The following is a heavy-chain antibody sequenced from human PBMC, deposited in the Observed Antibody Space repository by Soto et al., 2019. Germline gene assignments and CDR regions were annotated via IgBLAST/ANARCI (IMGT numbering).Heavy chain of an antibody. CDR3: AREEAYDQSSRDYWLSSFDL. V-gene: IGHV1-46*01. CDR2: VKSSGGGA. D-gene: IGHD3-16*02. Sequence: QVQLEQSGAEVKKPGASVKISCKTYGYIFTDYFIHWVRQAPGQGLEWMGLVKSSGGGAVYAPDFQGRATVTRDTPTSAPHMEVSSPSLYDAAVYFGAREEAYDQSSRDYWLSSFDLWGQGTPVTVSS. J-gene: IGHJ4*02. CDR1: GYIFTDYF.